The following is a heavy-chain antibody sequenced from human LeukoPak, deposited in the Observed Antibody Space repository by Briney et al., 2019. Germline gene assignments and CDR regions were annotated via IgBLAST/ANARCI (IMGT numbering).Heavy chain of an antibody. CDR3: ARDPYYYDSSGYYQGAFDI. D-gene: IGHD3-22*01. CDR1: GYTFTSYG. Sequence: ASVKVSCKASGYTFTSYGISWVRQAPGQGLEWMGWISAYNGNTNYAQKLQGRVTMTTDTSTSTAYMELRSLRSDDTAVYYCARDPYYYDSSGYYQGAFDIWGQGTMVTVSS. V-gene: IGHV1-18*01. J-gene: IGHJ3*02. CDR2: ISAYNGNT.